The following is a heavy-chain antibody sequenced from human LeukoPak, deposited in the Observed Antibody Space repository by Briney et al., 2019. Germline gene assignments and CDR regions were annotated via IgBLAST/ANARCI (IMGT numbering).Heavy chain of an antibody. V-gene: IGHV3-33*01. CDR1: GFTFSSHG. D-gene: IGHD2-2*01. J-gene: IGHJ6*02. Sequence: GGSLRLSCAASGFTFSSHGMHWVRQAPGKGLEWVAHVWFDGTNKYYADSVKGRFTISRDNSKNTLNLQMNSLRAEDTAVYYCARDRFTRNSQEGYCSSTSCYAGYYYYGMDVWGQGTTVTVSS. CDR3: ARDRFTRNSQEGYCSSTSCYAGYYYYGMDV. CDR2: VWFDGTNK.